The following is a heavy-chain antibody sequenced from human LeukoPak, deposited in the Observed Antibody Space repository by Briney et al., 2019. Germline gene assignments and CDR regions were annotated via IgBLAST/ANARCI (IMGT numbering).Heavy chain of an antibody. Sequence: SETLSLTCAVYGGSFSGYYWSWIRQPPGKGLEWIGEINHSGSTNYNPSLKSRVTISVDTSKNQFSLKLSSVTAADTAVYYCARGPDYYDSSVHAFDIWGQGTMVTVSS. CDR1: GGSFSGYY. J-gene: IGHJ3*02. CDR3: ARGPDYYDSSVHAFDI. D-gene: IGHD3-22*01. V-gene: IGHV4-34*01. CDR2: INHSGST.